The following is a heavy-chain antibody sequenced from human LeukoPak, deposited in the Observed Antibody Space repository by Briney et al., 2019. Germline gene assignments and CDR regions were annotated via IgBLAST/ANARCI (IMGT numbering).Heavy chain of an antibody. CDR1: GGSISSGGYY. CDR3: ARVRRKTTVTTRVFDY. CDR2: IYYSGST. D-gene: IGHD4-17*01. Sequence: PSQTLSLTCTVSGGSISSGGYYWSWIRQHPGKGLEWIGHIYYSGSTYYNPSLKSRVTISVDTSKNQFSLKLSSVTAADTAVYYCARVRRKTTVTTRVFDYWGQGTLVTVSS. V-gene: IGHV4-31*03. J-gene: IGHJ4*02.